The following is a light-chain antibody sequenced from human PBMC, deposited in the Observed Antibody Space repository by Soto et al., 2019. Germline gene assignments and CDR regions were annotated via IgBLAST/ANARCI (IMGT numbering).Light chain of an antibody. Sequence: QAVVTQEPSLTVSPGGTVTLTCESSTGSVTSRHFPYWFQQKPGQAPRTLIYDTSNKHSWTPARFSGFLLGGKAALTLSGAQAEDEADYYCLLYYSGARLFGGGTKVTVL. J-gene: IGLJ2*01. CDR1: TGSVTSRHF. CDR3: LLYYSGARL. CDR2: DTS. V-gene: IGLV7-46*01.